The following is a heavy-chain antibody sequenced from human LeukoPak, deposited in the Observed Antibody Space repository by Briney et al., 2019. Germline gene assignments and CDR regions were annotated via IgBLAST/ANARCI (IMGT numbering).Heavy chain of an antibody. D-gene: IGHD2/OR15-2a*01. Sequence: PSETLSLTCTVSGGSISSYYWSWIRQPPGKGLEWIGEINHSGSTNYNPSLKSRVTISVDTSKNQFSLKLSSVTAADTAVYYCARGGTLDYYYYYGMDVWGQGTTVTVSS. CDR3: ARGGTLDYYYYYGMDV. J-gene: IGHJ6*02. V-gene: IGHV4-34*01. CDR1: GGSISSYY. CDR2: INHSGST.